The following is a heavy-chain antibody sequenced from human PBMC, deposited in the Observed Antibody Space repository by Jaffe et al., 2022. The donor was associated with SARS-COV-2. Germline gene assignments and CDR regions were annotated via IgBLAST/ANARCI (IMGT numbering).Heavy chain of an antibody. CDR3: ARDQGLQNGMDV. V-gene: IGHV3-33*01. J-gene: IGHJ6*02. D-gene: IGHD4-4*01. Sequence: QVQLVESGGGVVQPGRSLRLSCAASGFTFSSYGMHWVRQAPGKGLEWVAVIWYDGSNKYYADSVKGRFTISRDNSKNTLYLQMNSLRAEDTAVYYCARDQGLQNGMDVWGQGTTVTVSS. CDR1: GFTFSSYG. CDR2: IWYDGSNK.